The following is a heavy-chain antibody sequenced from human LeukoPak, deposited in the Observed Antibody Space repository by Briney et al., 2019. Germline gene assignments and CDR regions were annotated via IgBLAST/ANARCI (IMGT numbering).Heavy chain of an antibody. J-gene: IGHJ5*02. CDR1: GYTFTSYY. CDR2: ISPYNGKT. CDR3: AVAGPGHWFDP. Sequence: ASVKVSCKASGYTFTSYYMHWVRQPPGQGLEWMGWISPYNGKTHYAQKLQGRVTMTTDTSTTTAYMDLKTLRSDDTAVYYCAVAGPGHWFDPWGQGTLVTVSS. V-gene: IGHV1-18*04.